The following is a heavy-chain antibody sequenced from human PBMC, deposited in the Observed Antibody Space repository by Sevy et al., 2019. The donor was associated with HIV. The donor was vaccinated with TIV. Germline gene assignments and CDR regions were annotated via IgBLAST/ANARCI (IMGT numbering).Heavy chain of an antibody. V-gene: IGHV3-23*01. J-gene: IGHJ6*02. D-gene: IGHD3-3*01. Sequence: GGSLRLSCAASGFSFSSYAMSWVRQTPGKGLQWVSVISGSGGSTYYADSVKGRFTIFRDNSRNTVYLQMNSLRAEDTALYYCARRPDLGVVILSGVLDVWGQGTTVTVSS. CDR2: ISGSGGST. CDR1: GFSFSSYA. CDR3: ARRPDLGVVILSGVLDV.